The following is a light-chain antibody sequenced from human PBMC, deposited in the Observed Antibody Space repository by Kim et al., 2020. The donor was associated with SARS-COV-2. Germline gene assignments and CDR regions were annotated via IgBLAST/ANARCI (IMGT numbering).Light chain of an antibody. V-gene: IGKV3-15*01. CDR2: GAS. CDR1: QSVSGS. Sequence: VFHGERVTLSCSASQSVSGSLAWYQHKPGQPPRLLIYGASSRALGIPARFSASGSGTDFTLTISSLQSEDFAVYYCQQYNNWPGTFGPGTKVDIK. CDR3: QQYNNWPGT. J-gene: IGKJ1*01.